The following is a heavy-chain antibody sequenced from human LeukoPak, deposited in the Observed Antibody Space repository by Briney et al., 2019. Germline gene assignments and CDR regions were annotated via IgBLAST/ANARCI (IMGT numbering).Heavy chain of an antibody. CDR3: ATLAAAGTNY. J-gene: IGHJ4*02. D-gene: IGHD6-13*01. V-gene: IGHV3-74*01. CDR2: ADYDGSDT. Sequence: GGSLRLXXXXXXFXXSRYWMHWVRQAPGKGLVWVSRADYDGSDTSYADSVRGRFTISRDNAKNTLYLQMNSLSAEDTAVYYCATLAAAGTNYWGQGTLVTVSS. CDR1: XFXXSRYW.